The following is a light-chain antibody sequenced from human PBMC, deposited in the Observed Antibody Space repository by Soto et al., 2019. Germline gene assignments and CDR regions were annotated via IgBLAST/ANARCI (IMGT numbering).Light chain of an antibody. CDR3: QQYEKWPPSIT. CDR2: GAS. Sequence: ETVITQSPATLSVSPGERATLSCRASQSVNSNLAWYQQKPGQAPRLLIYGASTRATGISARFSGSGSGTEFTLTISSLQSEDFAVYYCQQYEKWPPSITFGQGTRLEIK. V-gene: IGKV3-15*01. J-gene: IGKJ5*01. CDR1: QSVNSN.